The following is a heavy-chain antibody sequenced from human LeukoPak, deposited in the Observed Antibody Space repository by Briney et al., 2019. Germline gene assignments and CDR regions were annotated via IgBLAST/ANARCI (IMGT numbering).Heavy chain of an antibody. J-gene: IGHJ4*02. CDR2: ITSSSSFV. D-gene: IGHD3-3*01. CDR1: GFTFSSYS. Sequence: GGSLRLSCAASGFTFSSYSMHWVRQAPGKGLEWVSSITSSSSFVYYVDSVRGRFTISRDNAKNSLYLQMNSLRAEDTAVYYCARDRTGYYDFWSGYSWTFTSDSSFDYWGQGTLVTVSS. CDR3: ARDRTGYYDFWSGYSWTFTSDSSFDY. V-gene: IGHV3-21*01.